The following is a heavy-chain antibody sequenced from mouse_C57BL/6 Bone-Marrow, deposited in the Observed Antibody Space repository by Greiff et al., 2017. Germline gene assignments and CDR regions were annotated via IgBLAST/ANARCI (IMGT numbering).Heavy chain of an antibody. J-gene: IGHJ4*01. CDR2: IDPENGDT. V-gene: IGHV14-4*01. CDR1: GFNIKDDY. Sequence: EVKLVESGAELVRPGASVKLSCTASGFNIKDDYMHWVKQRPEQGLEWIGWIDPENGDTEYASKFQGKATITADTSSNTAYPQLSSLTSEDTAVYYCTTMITGDAMDYWGQGTSVTVSS. D-gene: IGHD2-4*01. CDR3: TTMITGDAMDY.